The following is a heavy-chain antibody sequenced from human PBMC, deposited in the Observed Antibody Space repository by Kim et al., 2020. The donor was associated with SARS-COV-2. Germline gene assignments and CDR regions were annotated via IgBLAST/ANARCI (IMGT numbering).Heavy chain of an antibody. Sequence: GGSLRLSCAASGFTFSSYSMNWVRQAPGKGLEWVSSISSSSSYIYYADSVKGRFTISRDNAKNSLYLQMNSLRAEDTAVYYCARDSRGFDWLFIPNVDYWGQGTLVTVSS. CDR2: ISSSSSYI. CDR3: ARDSRGFDWLFIPNVDY. J-gene: IGHJ4*02. CDR1: GFTFSSYS. V-gene: IGHV3-21*01. D-gene: IGHD3-9*01.